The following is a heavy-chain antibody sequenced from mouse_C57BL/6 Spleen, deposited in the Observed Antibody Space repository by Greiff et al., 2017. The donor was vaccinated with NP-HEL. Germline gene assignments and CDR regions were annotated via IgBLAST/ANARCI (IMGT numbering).Heavy chain of an antibody. CDR2: ISYDGSN. V-gene: IGHV3-6*01. J-gene: IGHJ3*01. Sequence: ESGPGLVKPSQSLSLTCSVTGYSITSGYYWNWIRQFPGNKLEWMGYISYDGSNNYNPSLKNRISITRDTSKNQFFLKLNSVTTEDTATYYCARDRGTTVVWGQGTLVTVSA. CDR3: ARDRGTTVV. CDR1: GYSITSGYY. D-gene: IGHD1-1*01.